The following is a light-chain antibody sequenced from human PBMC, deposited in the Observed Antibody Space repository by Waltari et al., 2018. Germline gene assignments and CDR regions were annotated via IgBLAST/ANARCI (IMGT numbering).Light chain of an antibody. V-gene: IGLV2-14*03. CDR2: DVT. CDR1: SSDIGSYNF. J-gene: IGLJ2*01. Sequence: QSALTQPASVSGSPGQSITIPCTGTSSDIGSYNFATWYQQHPGKAPKLILFDVTNRPSGVSNRFSGSKSGNTASLIISGLQGEDEADYYCSSYMDTTALELFGGGTSLTVL. CDR3: SSYMDTTALEL.